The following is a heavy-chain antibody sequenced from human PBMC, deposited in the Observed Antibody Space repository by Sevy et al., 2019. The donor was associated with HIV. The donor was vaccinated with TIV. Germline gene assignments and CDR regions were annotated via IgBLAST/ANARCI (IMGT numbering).Heavy chain of an antibody. CDR2: ISGSGGST. CDR1: GFTFSSYA. J-gene: IGHJ5*02. V-gene: IGHV3-23*01. Sequence: GGSLRLSCAASGFTFSSYAMSWVRQAPGKGLEWVSAISGSGGSTYYADSVKGRFTISRDNSKNTLYLQMNSLRAEDTAVYYCAKVPDFGVVISWFDPWGQGTLVTVSS. CDR3: AKVPDFGVVISWFDP. D-gene: IGHD3-3*01.